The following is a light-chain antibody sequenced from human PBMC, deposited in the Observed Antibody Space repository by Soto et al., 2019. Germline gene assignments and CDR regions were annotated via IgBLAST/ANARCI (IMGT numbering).Light chain of an antibody. CDR1: SSNIGAEYG. Sequence: QSVLMQPPSVSGAPGQRVTISCTGSSSNIGAEYGIRWNQHLPGTAPKLLIYGVNSRPSGVPDRFSGSKSGSSASLAIAGLQAEDEADYYCQSYDDSLGGFYVFGTGTKLTVL. J-gene: IGLJ1*01. V-gene: IGLV1-40*01. CDR3: QSYDDSLGGFYV. CDR2: GVN.